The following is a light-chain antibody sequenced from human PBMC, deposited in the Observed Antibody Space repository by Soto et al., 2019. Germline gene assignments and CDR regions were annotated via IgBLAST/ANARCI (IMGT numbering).Light chain of an antibody. J-gene: IGLJ3*02. CDR2: EVR. CDR1: NRDIGAYNL. Sequence: QSALTQPASVSGSLGQSITISCTGSNRDIGAYNLVSWYQQYPDTAPKLIIYEVRNRPSGVSYRFTGSRSGNTASLTISALQADDESTFYCSSYTTTSTLLFGGVTKVTVL. V-gene: IGLV2-14*01. CDR3: SSYTTTSTLL.